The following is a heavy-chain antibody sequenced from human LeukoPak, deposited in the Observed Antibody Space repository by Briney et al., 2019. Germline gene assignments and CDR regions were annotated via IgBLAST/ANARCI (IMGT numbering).Heavy chain of an antibody. CDR2: IYSGGTT. CDR3: AVLGGTTSSAAGY. V-gene: IGHV3-53*01. D-gene: IGHD1-14*01. CDR1: GFTVSSNY. Sequence: PGGSLRLSCAASGFTVSSNYMSWVRQAPGKGLVWVSVIYSGGTTQYADSVKGRFTISRDNSKNTLYLQMNNLRVEDTAVYYCAVLGGTTSSAAGYWGQGTLVTVSS. J-gene: IGHJ4*02.